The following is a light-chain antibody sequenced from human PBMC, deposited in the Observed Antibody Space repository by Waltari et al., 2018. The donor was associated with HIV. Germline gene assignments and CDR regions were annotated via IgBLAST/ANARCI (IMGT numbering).Light chain of an antibody. V-gene: IGKV1-5*03. CDR2: EAS. Sequence: DIQMTQSPSTLSADVGDRVTITCRASENIRTWLAWYQQKPGEAPKIMISEASSLESGVPSRFSCSGSGTEFTLTISSLQPDDFATYYCQQYKHTPDTFGQGTKVEIK. J-gene: IGKJ1*01. CDR3: QQYKHTPDT. CDR1: ENIRTW.